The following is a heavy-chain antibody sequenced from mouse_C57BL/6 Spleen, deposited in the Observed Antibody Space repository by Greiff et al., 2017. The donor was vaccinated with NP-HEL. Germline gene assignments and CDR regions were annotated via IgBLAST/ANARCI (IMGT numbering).Heavy chain of an antibody. J-gene: IGHJ2*01. D-gene: IGHD1-2*01. V-gene: IGHV3-2*02. CDR2: ISYSGST. CDR3: ARTARIKY. Sequence: EVKLQESGPGLVKPSQSLSLTCPVTGYSITSGYGWNWIRQFPGNKLEWMGYISYSGSTNYNPSLKSRISITRDTSKNQFFLQLNSVTTEDTATYDCARTARIKYWGQGTTFTVSS. CDR1: GYSITSGYG.